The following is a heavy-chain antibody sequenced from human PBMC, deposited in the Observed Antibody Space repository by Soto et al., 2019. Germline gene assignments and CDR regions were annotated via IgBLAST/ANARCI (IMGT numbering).Heavy chain of an antibody. CDR3: ARAKYDYVWGSYRPAFDY. V-gene: IGHV4-34*01. CDR1: GGSFSGYY. Sequence: SETLSLTCAVYGGSFSGYYWTWIRQPPGKGLEWIGEINHSGSTNYNPSLKSRVTISVDTSKNQFSLKLSSVTAADTAVYYCARAKYDYVWGSYRPAFDYWGQGTLVTV. CDR2: INHSGST. D-gene: IGHD3-16*02. J-gene: IGHJ4*02.